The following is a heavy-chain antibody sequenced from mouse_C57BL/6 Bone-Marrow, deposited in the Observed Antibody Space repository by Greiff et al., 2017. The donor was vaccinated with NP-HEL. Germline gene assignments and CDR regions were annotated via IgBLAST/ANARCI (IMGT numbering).Heavy chain of an antibody. CDR1: GYTFTSYW. CDR3: ARGLLLSWFAY. Sequence: QVQLQQPGAELVKPGASVKLSCKASGYTFTSYWMHWVKQRPGQGLEWIGMIHPNSGSTNYNEKFKSKATLTVDKSSSTAYMELSSLTSEDSAVDYCARGLLLSWFAYWGQGTLVTVSA. V-gene: IGHV1-64*01. CDR2: IHPNSGST. J-gene: IGHJ3*01. D-gene: IGHD1-1*01.